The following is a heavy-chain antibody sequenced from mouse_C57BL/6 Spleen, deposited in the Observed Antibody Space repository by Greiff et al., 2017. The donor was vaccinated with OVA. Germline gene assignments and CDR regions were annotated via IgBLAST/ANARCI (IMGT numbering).Heavy chain of an antibody. V-gene: IGHV1-76*01. CDR1: GYTFTDYY. D-gene: IGHD1-1*01. J-gene: IGHJ4*01. Sequence: VQLQQSGAELVRPGASVKLSCKASGYTFTDYYINWVKQRPGQGLEWIARLYPGSGNTYYNEKFKGKATLTAEKSSSTAYMQLSSLTSEDSAVYFCARKDYGSTLYAMDYWGQGTSVTVSS. CDR2: LYPGSGNT. CDR3: ARKDYGSTLYAMDY.